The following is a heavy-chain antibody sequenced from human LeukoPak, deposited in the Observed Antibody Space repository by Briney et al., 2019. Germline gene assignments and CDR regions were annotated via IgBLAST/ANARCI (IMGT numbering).Heavy chain of an antibody. CDR3: ARSRYFDWFVGLYYFDY. D-gene: IGHD3-9*01. J-gene: IGHJ4*02. CDR2: INHSGST. Sequence: NPSETLSLTCAVYGDSFSGYYWSWLRHPPGKGGEGLGEINHSGSTNHNPSLKSRVTISVDTSKNQFSLKLSSVTAADTAVYYCARSRYFDWFVGLYYFDYWGQGTLVTVSS. CDR1: GDSFSGYY. V-gene: IGHV4-34*01.